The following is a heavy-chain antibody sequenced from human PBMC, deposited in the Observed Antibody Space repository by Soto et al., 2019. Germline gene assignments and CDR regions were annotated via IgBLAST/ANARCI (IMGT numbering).Heavy chain of an antibody. J-gene: IGHJ4*02. Sequence: SETLSLTCSVSGGSIRSNNYYWGWIRQPPGKGLEWIGSIYYSGSTYYNPSLKSRVTMSVDTSKNQFSLKLSSVTAADTALYYCARQSYDILTGSKNFDYWGQGSLVTVSS. CDR3: ARQSYDILTGSKNFDY. CDR1: GGSIRSNNYY. V-gene: IGHV4-39*01. CDR2: IYYSGST. D-gene: IGHD3-9*01.